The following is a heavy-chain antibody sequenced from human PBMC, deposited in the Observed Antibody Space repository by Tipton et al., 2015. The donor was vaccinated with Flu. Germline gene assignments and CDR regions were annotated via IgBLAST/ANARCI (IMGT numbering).Heavy chain of an antibody. V-gene: IGHV4-34*01. J-gene: IGHJ4*02. CDR2: INHSGST. CDR1: GGSFSGYY. CDR3: ARGGRTTVTLDY. D-gene: IGHD4-11*01. Sequence: TLSLTCAVYGGSFSGYYWSWIRQPPGEGLEWIGEINHSGSTNYNPSLKSRVTISVDTSKNQFSLKLSSVTAADTAVYYCARGGRTTVTLDYWGQGTLVTVSS.